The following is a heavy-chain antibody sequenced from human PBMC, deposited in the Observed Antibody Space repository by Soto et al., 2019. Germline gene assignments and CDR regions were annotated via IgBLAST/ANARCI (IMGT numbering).Heavy chain of an antibody. J-gene: IGHJ6*02. CDR2: ISGYNGQT. CDR3: ARDGRKELWVEGLNAMDV. D-gene: IGHD3-16*01. V-gene: IGHV1-18*01. Sequence: QVQVVQSGPEVKKPGASVKVSCKASAYTVTNYGISWVRQAPGQGLEWMGWISGYNGQTNYAQKFRGRVTFTTDTSTSTAYMELRSLRSDDTAIYYCARDGRKELWVEGLNAMDVWGQGTTVTVSS. CDR1: AYTVTNYG.